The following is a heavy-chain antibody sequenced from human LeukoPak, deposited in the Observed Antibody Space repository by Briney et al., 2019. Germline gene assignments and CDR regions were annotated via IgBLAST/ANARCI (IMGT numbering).Heavy chain of an antibody. V-gene: IGHV3-48*03. J-gene: IGHJ4*02. CDR3: AVFPTHY. CDR2: ISSSGSNI. Sequence: GGSLRLSCAASGFTFRGYEMNWVRQAPGKGLEWVSNISSSGSNINYADSVKGRFTISRDNAKNSLYLQMNSLRAEDTAVYYCAVFPTHYWGQGTLVTVSS. D-gene: IGHD3-10*02. CDR1: GFTFRGYE.